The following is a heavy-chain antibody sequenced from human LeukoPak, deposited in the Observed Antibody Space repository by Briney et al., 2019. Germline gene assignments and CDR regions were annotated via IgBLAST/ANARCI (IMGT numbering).Heavy chain of an antibody. CDR2: INRSGST. D-gene: IGHD3-10*01. CDR3: ARFGTY. Sequence: SETLSLTCAVYGGSCSGYFWSWIRQPPGKGLEWIGEINRSGSTTYNPSLKSRVTISVDTSKNQFSLKLNSVTAADTAVYYCARFGTYWGQGILVTVSS. CDR1: GGSCSGYF. J-gene: IGHJ4*02. V-gene: IGHV4-34*01.